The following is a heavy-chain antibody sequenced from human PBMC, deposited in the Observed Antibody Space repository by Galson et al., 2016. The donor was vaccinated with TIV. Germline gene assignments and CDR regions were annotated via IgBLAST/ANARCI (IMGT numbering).Heavy chain of an antibody. CDR2: IIPLFGIV. J-gene: IGHJ6*02. V-gene: IGHV1-69*04. CDR1: GGIFIGYG. Sequence: SVKVSCKASGGIFIGYGISWVRQAPGQGLEWMGRIIPLFGIVSYAQRFQGRVAIIADKSTGTTYMELSSLRSEDTALYYCAKGAKDHVYHGMDVWGQGTTVSVSS. CDR3: AKGAKDHVYHGMDV. D-gene: IGHD1-14*01.